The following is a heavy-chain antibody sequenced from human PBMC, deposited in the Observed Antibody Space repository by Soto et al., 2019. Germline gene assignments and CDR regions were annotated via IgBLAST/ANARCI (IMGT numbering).Heavy chain of an antibody. D-gene: IGHD6-19*01. CDR1: GFTFISYG. CDR3: GKERRGRGWFVCNY. Sequence: PGGSLRLSCAASGFTFISYGMHWVRQAPGKGLEWVGFISYDGSNKYYEDSVKGRFTISRDNSKNTLYLQMNSLRAEDTAVYYCGKERRGRGWFVCNYWGQGIVVTVSS. CDR2: ISYDGSNK. J-gene: IGHJ4*02. V-gene: IGHV3-30*18.